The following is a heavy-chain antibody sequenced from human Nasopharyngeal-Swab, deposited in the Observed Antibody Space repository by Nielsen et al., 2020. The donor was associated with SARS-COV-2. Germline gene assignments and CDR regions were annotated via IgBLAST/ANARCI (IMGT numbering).Heavy chain of an antibody. CDR2: MNPDSGNT. D-gene: IGHD5-12*01. CDR3: ARGFIVATIFHYYYYMDV. J-gene: IGHJ6*03. V-gene: IGHV1-8*01. Sequence: WVRQAPGQGLEWMGGMNPDSGNTGYAQKFQGRVTMTRNTSISTAYMELSSLRSEDTAVYYCARGFIVATIFHYYYYMDVWGKGTTVTVSS.